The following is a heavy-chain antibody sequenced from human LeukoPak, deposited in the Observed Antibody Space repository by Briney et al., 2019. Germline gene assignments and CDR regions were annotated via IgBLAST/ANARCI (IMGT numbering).Heavy chain of an antibody. V-gene: IGHV3-30-3*01. Sequence: GGSLRLSCVASGFTFSNHAMHWVRQAPGKGLEWVAIIASDGTKAYYADSVKGRFTISRDNSKNTLYLQMNSLRAEDTAVYYCATAIQGADYFDYWGQGTLVTVSS. CDR1: GFTFSNHA. J-gene: IGHJ4*02. CDR2: IASDGTKA. D-gene: IGHD5-18*01. CDR3: ATAIQGADYFDY.